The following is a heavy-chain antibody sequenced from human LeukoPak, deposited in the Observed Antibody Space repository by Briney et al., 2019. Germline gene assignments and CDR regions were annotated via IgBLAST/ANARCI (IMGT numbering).Heavy chain of an antibody. CDR2: ISDSGRNT. J-gene: IGHJ4*02. Sequence: GGSLRLSCAASGFTFSIYAMNWVRQAPGRGLEWVSGISDSGRNTYYSDSVKGRFTISRDNSERTVYLQMNSLTAEDTAQYYCATGCVGSPNCQTTGYDHWGQGTLVTVSS. D-gene: IGHD2-2*01. CDR3: ATGCVGSPNCQTTGYDH. V-gene: IGHV3-23*01. CDR1: GFTFSIYA.